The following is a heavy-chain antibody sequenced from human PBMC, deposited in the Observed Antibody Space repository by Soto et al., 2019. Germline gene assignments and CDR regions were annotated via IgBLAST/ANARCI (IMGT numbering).Heavy chain of an antibody. D-gene: IGHD1-1*01. CDR3: ARHDNWNAVNSYYYGMDV. Sequence: QVQLQESGPGLVKPSETLSLTCTVSGASISSYYWSWIRQPPGKGLEWIGYIYYSGSTNYNPSLKSRVTISVDTSKNQFSLKLSSVTAADTAVYYCARHDNWNAVNSYYYGMDVWGQGTTVTVSS. CDR2: IYYSGST. J-gene: IGHJ6*02. CDR1: GASISSYY. V-gene: IGHV4-59*08.